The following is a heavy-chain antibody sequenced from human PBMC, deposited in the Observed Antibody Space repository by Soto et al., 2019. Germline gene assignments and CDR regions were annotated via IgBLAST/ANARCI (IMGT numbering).Heavy chain of an antibody. CDR2: IYYSGST. V-gene: IGHV4-39*01. Sequence: QLQLQESGPGLVKPSETLSLTCTVSGGSISSSSYYWGWIRQPPGKGLEWIGSIYYSGSTYYNPSLKSRVTISVDPSKNQFSLKLSSVTAADTAVYYWARPSIAAHSDYWGQGTLVTVSS. CDR1: GGSISSSSYY. J-gene: IGHJ4*02. D-gene: IGHD6-6*01. CDR3: ARPSIAAHSDY.